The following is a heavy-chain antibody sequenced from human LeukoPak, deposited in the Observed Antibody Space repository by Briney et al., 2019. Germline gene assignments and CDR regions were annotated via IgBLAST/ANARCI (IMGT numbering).Heavy chain of an antibody. V-gene: IGHV3-23*01. CDR3: ASQQSYSGSYITFDY. Sequence: GGSLRLSCAASGFTFNNYAMNWVRQAPGKGLEWVSGIINSAYTTYYADSVKGRFTISTDHSKNTVYLHMNSLRAKDTAVYYCASQQSYSGSYITFDYWGQGTLVTVFS. D-gene: IGHD1-26*01. CDR2: IINSAYTT. CDR1: GFTFNNYA. J-gene: IGHJ4*02.